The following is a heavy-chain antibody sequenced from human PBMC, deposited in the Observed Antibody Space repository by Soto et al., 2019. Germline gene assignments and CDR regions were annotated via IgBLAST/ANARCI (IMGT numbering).Heavy chain of an antibody. J-gene: IGHJ6*02. D-gene: IGHD2-2*01. CDR2: ISASGGRT. V-gene: IGHV3-23*01. CDR3: AKEVVIESAGRSHSYYYGLDV. CDR1: GFTFSIYA. Sequence: GGSLRLSCAASGFTFSIYAMSWVRQAPGKGLEWVSVISASGGRTYYADSVKGRFTMSRDNSKNTLFLQMNSLRDEDTAIYYCAKEVVIESAGRSHSYYYGLDVWGPGTTVTVSS.